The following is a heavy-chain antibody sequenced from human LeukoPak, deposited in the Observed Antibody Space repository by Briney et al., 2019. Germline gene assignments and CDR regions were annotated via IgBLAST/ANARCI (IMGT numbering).Heavy chain of an antibody. Sequence: SETLSLTCTVSGGSISSYYWSWIRQPPGKGLEWIAYIHDSGSTYNNPSLKSQLSISIDTSKNQFSLKLNSVTAADTAVYYCARVVAAAGNNWFDPWGQGTLVTVSS. CDR3: ARVVAAAGNNWFDP. D-gene: IGHD6-25*01. J-gene: IGHJ5*02. CDR1: GGSISSYY. V-gene: IGHV4-59*12. CDR2: IHDSGST.